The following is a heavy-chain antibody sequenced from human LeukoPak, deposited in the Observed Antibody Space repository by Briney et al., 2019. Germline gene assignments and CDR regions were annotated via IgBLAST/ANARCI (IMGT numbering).Heavy chain of an antibody. CDR1: GYTFTSYG. CDR3: ARLVVPADFIFYYYMDV. CDR2: ISAYNGNT. Sequence: GASVKVSCKASGYTFTSYGISWVRQAPGQGLEWMGWISAYNGNTNYAQKLQGRVTMTTDTSTSTAYMELRSLRSDDTAVYYCARLVVPADFIFYYYMDVWGKGTTVTVSS. V-gene: IGHV1-18*01. D-gene: IGHD2-2*01. J-gene: IGHJ6*03.